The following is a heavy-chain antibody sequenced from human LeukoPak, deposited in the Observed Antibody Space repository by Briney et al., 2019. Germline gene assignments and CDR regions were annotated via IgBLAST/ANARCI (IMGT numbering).Heavy chain of an antibody. CDR1: GGSISSYY. V-gene: IGHV4-59*01. CDR2: IYYSGSA. Sequence: PSETLSLTCTVSGGSISSYYWSWIRQPPGKGLEWIGFIYYSGSANYNPSLRSRVTISVDTSKNQFSLKLTSVTAADTAVYYCARTGVVATSYCFGYWGHGTLVTVSS. J-gene: IGHJ4*01. CDR3: ARTGVVATSYCFGY. D-gene: IGHD5-12*01.